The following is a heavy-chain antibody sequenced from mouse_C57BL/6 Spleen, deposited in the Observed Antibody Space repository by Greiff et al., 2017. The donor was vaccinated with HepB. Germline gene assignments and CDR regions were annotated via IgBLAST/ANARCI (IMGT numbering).Heavy chain of an antibody. CDR1: GYTFTSYG. CDR3: ARNYDGPLYAMDY. CDR2: IYPRSGNT. Sequence: VKLMESGAELARPGASVKLSCKASGYTFTSYGISWVKQRTGQGLEWIGEIYPRSGNTYYNEKFKGKATLTADKSSSTAYMELRSLTSEDSAVYFCARNYDGPLYAMDYWGQGTSVTVSS. J-gene: IGHJ4*01. D-gene: IGHD2-3*01. V-gene: IGHV1-81*01.